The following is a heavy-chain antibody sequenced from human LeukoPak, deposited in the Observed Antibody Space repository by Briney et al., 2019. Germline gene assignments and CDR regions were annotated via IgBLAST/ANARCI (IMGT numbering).Heavy chain of an antibody. V-gene: IGHV1-69*04. D-gene: IGHD5-12*01. J-gene: IGHJ4*02. CDR3: ARDLGITVATITRTVAGVR. CDR2: IIPILGIA. Sequence: SVKVSYKASGGTFSSYAISWVRQAPGQGLEWMGRIIPILGIANYAQKFQGRVTITADKSTSTAYMELSSLRSEDTAVYYCARDLGITVATITRTVAGVRWGQGTLVTVSS. CDR1: GGTFSSYA.